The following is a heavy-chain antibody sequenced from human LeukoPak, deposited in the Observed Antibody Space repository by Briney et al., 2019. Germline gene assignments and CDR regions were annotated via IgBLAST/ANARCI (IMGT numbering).Heavy chain of an antibody. CDR1: GGSISSGDYY. Sequence: PSQTLSLTCTVSGGSISSGDYYWSWIRQPPGKGLEWIGYIYYSGSTYYNPSLKSRVTISVDTSKNQFSLKLSSVTAADTAVYYCARGSGWYAGIVDYWGQGTLVTVSS. J-gene: IGHJ4*02. V-gene: IGHV4-30-4*01. D-gene: IGHD6-19*01. CDR3: ARGSGWYAGIVDY. CDR2: IYYSGST.